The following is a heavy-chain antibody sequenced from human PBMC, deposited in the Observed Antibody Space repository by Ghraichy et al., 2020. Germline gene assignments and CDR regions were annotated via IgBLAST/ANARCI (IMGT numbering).Heavy chain of an antibody. Sequence: GGSLRLSCAASGFTFSSYWMHWVRQAPGKGLVWVSRINSDGSSTSYADSVKGRFTISRDNAKNTLYLQMNSLRAEDTAVYYCARDVRRWAYYYDSSGSFWYFDLWGRGTLVTVSS. J-gene: IGHJ2*01. CDR1: GFTFSSYW. CDR3: ARDVRRWAYYYDSSGSFWYFDL. D-gene: IGHD3-22*01. CDR2: INSDGSST. V-gene: IGHV3-74*01.